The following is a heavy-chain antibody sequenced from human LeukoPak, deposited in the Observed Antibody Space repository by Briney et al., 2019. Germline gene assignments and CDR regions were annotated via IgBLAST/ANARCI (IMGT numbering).Heavy chain of an antibody. D-gene: IGHD2-2*02. CDR1: GFTFDDYA. CDR3: AKEACSSTSCYIDY. Sequence: GGSLRLSCAASGFTFDDYAMHWVRQAPGKGLEWVSGISWNSGSIGYADSVKGRFTISRDNAKNSLYLQMNSQRAEDMALYYCAKEACSSTSCYIDYWGQGTLVTVSS. CDR2: ISWNSGSI. V-gene: IGHV3-9*03. J-gene: IGHJ4*02.